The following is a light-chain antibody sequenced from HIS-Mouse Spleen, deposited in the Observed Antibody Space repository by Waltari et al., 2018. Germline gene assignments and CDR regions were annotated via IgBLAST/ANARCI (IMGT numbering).Light chain of an antibody. CDR2: EDS. Sequence: ELTQPPSVSVSPGQTARIKGEGDALPKKYAYWYQQKSGQAPVLVIYEDSKRPSGIPGRFSGSSSGTMATLTISGGQVTESAGYYCSSTDSSGNHRVFGGGTKLTVL. J-gene: IGLJ2*01. CDR1: ALPKKY. CDR3: SSTDSSGNHRV. V-gene: IGLV3-10*01.